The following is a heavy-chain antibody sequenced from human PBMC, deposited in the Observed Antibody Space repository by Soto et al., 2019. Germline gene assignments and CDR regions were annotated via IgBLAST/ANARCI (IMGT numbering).Heavy chain of an antibody. CDR1: GFTVSNKY. CDR2: IYRGGST. Sequence: EVQLVESGGGLVQPGGSLRLSCAASGFTVSNKYITWVRQAPGKGLEWVSVIYRGGSTYYADSVKGRFTISRDNSKNTLYLQMSSLRAEDTAVYYCARARFGGLAAIFADCWGQGTLVTVSS. J-gene: IGHJ4*02. D-gene: IGHD5-12*01. CDR3: ARARFGGLAAIFADC. V-gene: IGHV3-66*01.